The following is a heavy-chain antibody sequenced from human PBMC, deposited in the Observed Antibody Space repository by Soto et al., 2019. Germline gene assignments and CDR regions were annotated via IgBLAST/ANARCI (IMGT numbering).Heavy chain of an antibody. D-gene: IGHD2-8*01. Sequence: GGSLRLSCVAYGFTLSDYGMHWVRQAPGKGLEWVAFVSYDGSTESYADSVKGRFTVSRDNSKSTLYLQMDSLRPEDAGVFYCAKWRYVKHCTNIECYVFQHWGRGTRVTVSS. CDR3: AKWRYVKHCTNIECYVFQH. CDR2: VSYDGSTE. V-gene: IGHV3-30*02. CDR1: GFTLSDYG. J-gene: IGHJ1*01.